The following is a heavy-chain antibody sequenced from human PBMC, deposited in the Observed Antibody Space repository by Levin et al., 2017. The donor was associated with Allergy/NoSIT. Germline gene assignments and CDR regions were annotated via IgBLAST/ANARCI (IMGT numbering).Heavy chain of an antibody. CDR3: ARSANKPWQQLVRLHYYYYMDV. CDR1: GFTVSSNY. CDR2: IYSGGST. V-gene: IGHV3-53*01. D-gene: IGHD6-13*01. Sequence: PGGSLRLSCAASGFTVSSNYMSWVRQAPGKGLEWVSVIYSGGSTYYADSVKGRFTISRDNSKNTLYLQMNSLRAEDTAVYYCARSANKPWQQLVRLHYYYYMDVWGKGTTVTVSS. J-gene: IGHJ6*03.